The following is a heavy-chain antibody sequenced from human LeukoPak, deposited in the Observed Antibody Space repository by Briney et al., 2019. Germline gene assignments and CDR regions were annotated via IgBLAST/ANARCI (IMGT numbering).Heavy chain of an antibody. D-gene: IGHD3-22*01. CDR1: GFTFSDYY. V-gene: IGHV3-11*01. J-gene: IGHJ4*02. Sequence: GGSLRLSCAASGFTFSDYYMSWVRQAPGKGLEWVSYISSSGSTICYADSVKGRFTISRDNAKNSLYLQMNSLRAEDTAVYYCARDRYYDSSGYYGYWGQGTLVTVSS. CDR2: ISSSGSTI. CDR3: ARDRYYDSSGYYGY.